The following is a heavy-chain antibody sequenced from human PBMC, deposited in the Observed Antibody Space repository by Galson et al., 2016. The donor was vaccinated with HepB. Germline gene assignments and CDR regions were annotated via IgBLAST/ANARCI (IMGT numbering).Heavy chain of an antibody. J-gene: IGHJ3*02. Sequence: SLRLSCAASGFIFSDFAMSWVRQAPGKGLEWVSGISGSGGSTYYADSVKGRFTISRDKSKNTLYLQMNSLRAEDTAVYYCAKVGDSGGLRPFDIWGQGTMVTVSS. CDR3: AKVGDSGGLRPFDI. V-gene: IGHV3-23*01. CDR2: ISGSGGST. D-gene: IGHD1-26*01. CDR1: GFIFSDFA.